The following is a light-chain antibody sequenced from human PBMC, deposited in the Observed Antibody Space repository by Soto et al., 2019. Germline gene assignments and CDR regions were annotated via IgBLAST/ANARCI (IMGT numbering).Light chain of an antibody. CDR2: AAS. J-gene: IGKJ4*01. CDR1: QSIRSY. V-gene: IGKV1-39*01. CDR3: QQTSSTPT. Sequence: DIQLTQSPSSLSASVGDRVTITCRASQSIRSYLNWYQQKPGKAPKLLIYAASGLQTGVSSRFSGSGSGTDFTLTISNLQPEDFATYYCQQTSSTPTFGGGTKVDIK.